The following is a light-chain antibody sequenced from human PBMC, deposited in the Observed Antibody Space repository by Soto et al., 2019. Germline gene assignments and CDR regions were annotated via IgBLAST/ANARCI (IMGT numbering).Light chain of an antibody. CDR2: LGS. J-gene: IGKJ2*01. CDR3: MQAVQTSLYT. V-gene: IGKV2-28*01. Sequence: DIVLTQSPLSLSVTPGEAASISCRSSRSLLYRNGYNYLDWYFQKPVQSPQLLIHLGSYRASGVPDRFRGSGSGTAFTMNISRVEAEDVGVYSCMQAVQTSLYTFGQGTRLEIK. CDR1: RSLLYRNGYNY.